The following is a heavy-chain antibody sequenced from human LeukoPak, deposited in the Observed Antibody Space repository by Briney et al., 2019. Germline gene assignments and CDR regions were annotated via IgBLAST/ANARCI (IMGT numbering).Heavy chain of an antibody. CDR2: INPRGGST. CDR1: GYTFTNYF. Sequence: EASVKVSCKASGYTFTNYFMHWVRQAPGQGLERMGIINPRGGSTGYAQKFQGRITMTTDMSTRTVYMELSSLESEDTAVYYCARRDCVGDCYSNWFDPWGQGTLVTVSS. CDR3: ARRDCVGDCYSNWFDP. D-gene: IGHD2-21*02. J-gene: IGHJ5*02. V-gene: IGHV1-46*01.